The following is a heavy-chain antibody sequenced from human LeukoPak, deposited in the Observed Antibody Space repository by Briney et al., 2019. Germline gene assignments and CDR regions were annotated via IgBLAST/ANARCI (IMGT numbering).Heavy chain of an antibody. D-gene: IGHD6-13*01. Sequence: PGGSLRLSCAASGFTFSSYALSWVRQAPGKGLEWVSAISGSGGSTYYADSVKGRFTISRDNSKNTLYLQMNSLRAEDTAVYYCANEWYSSSWYGGPDYWGQGTLVTVSS. J-gene: IGHJ4*02. CDR2: ISGSGGST. CDR3: ANEWYSSSWYGGPDY. CDR1: GFTFSSYA. V-gene: IGHV3-23*01.